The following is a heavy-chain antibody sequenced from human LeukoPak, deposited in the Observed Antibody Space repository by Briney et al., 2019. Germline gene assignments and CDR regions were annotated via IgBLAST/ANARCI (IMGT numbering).Heavy chain of an antibody. Sequence: PGGSLRLSCAASGFTFSSYAMHWVRQAPGKGLEWVAVISYDGSNKYYADSVKGRFTISRDNSKNTLYLQVNSLRAEDTAVYYCAKDKSFSGYSVYWGQGTLVTVSS. D-gene: IGHD1-26*01. CDR3: AKDKSFSGYSVY. V-gene: IGHV3-30*04. CDR1: GFTFSSYA. J-gene: IGHJ4*02. CDR2: ISYDGSNK.